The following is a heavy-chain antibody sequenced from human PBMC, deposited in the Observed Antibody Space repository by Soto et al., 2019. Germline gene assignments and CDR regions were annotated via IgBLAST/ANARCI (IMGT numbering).Heavy chain of an antibody. CDR1: GDSISNNNFY. D-gene: IGHD3-10*01. CDR2: IYYSGST. V-gene: IGHV4-39*01. J-gene: IGHJ6*03. Sequence: SETLSLTCTVSGDSISNNNFYWGWIRQPPGKGLEWIGTIYYSGSTYYNPSLKSRVTISVDTSNNQLSLKLSSVTAADTAVYYCARHYGYYSHYMDVWTKGATVTVSS. CDR3: ARHYGYYSHYMDV.